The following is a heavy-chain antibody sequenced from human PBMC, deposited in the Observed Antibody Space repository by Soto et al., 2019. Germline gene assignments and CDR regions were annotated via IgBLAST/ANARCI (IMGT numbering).Heavy chain of an antibody. D-gene: IGHD1-1*01. CDR1: GFTFSSYS. J-gene: IGHJ5*02. CDR2: ISSSSSTI. CDR3: ARELAKKFSSHAPNWFDP. Sequence: GGSLRLSCAASGFTFSSYSMNWVRQAPGKGLEWVSYISSSSSTIYYADSVKGRFTISRDNAKNSLYLQMNSLRDEDTAVYYCARELAKKFSSHAPNWFDPWGQGTLVTVSS. V-gene: IGHV3-48*02.